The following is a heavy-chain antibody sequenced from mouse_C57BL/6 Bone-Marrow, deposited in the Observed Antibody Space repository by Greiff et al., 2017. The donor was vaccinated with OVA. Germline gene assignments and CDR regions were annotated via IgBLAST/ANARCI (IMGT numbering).Heavy chain of an antibody. Sequence: QVQLKESGAELVKPGASVKMSCKASGYTFTSYWITWVKQRPGQGLEWIGDIYPGSGSTNYNEKFKSKATLTVDTSSSTAYMQLSSLTSEDSAVYYCARREQLRLRLAYWGQGTLVTVSA. J-gene: IGHJ3*01. V-gene: IGHV1-55*01. CDR3: ARREQLRLRLAY. D-gene: IGHD3-2*02. CDR2: IYPGSGST. CDR1: GYTFTSYW.